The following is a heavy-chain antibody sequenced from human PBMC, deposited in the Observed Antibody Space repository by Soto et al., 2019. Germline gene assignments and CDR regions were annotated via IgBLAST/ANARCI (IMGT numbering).Heavy chain of an antibody. V-gene: IGHV3-23*01. D-gene: IGHD2-2*01. CDR1: GFTFSSYA. CDR3: ASDIVVVPAAIETVDY. Sequence: EVQLLESGGGLVQPGGSLRLSCAASGFTFSSYAMSWVRQAPGKGLEWVSAISGSGGSTYYADSVKGRFTISRDNSKNTLYLQMNSLRAEDTAVYYCASDIVVVPAAIETVDYWGQGTLVTVSS. CDR2: ISGSGGST. J-gene: IGHJ4*02.